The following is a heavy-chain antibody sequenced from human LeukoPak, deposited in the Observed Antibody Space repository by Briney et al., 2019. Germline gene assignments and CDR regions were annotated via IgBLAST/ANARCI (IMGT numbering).Heavy chain of an antibody. D-gene: IGHD2-21*01. CDR1: GFTFSSYW. J-gene: IGHJ4*02. CDR2: INHNGNVN. Sequence: PGGSLRLSCAASGFTFSSYWMNWARQAPGKGLEWVASINHNGNVNYYVDSVKGRFTISRDNAKNSLYLQMNSLRAEDTAVYYCFALVEYWGQGTLVTVSS. V-gene: IGHV3-7*01. CDR3: FALVEY.